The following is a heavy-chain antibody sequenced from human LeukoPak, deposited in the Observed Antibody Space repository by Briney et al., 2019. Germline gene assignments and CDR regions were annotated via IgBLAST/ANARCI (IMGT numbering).Heavy chain of an antibody. D-gene: IGHD1-26*01. J-gene: IGHJ4*02. V-gene: IGHV3-7*01. CDR3: ARDPYSGSPD. CDR2: IKEDGGEK. CDR1: GFTFSSYW. Sequence: GGSLRLSCAAPGFTFSSYWMNWVRQAPGKGLEWVAAIKEDGGEKDYVDSVKGRFTISRDNAKNSLYLQMNSLRAEDTAVYYCARDPYSGSPDWGQGTLVTVSS.